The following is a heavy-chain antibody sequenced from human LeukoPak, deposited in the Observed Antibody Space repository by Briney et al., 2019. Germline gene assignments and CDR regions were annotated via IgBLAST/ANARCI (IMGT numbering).Heavy chain of an antibody. CDR1: GFTFSSYS. J-gene: IGHJ4*02. D-gene: IGHD3-22*01. V-gene: IGHV3-21*01. CDR3: ARDSRIQLWGYYYGSSGYRGFDY. CDR2: ISSSSSSYI. Sequence: GGSLRLSCAASGFTFSSYSMNWVRQAPGKGLEWVSSISSSSSSYIYYADSVKGRFTISRDNAKNSLYLQMNSLRAEDTAVYYCARDSRIQLWGYYYGSSGYRGFDYWGQGTLVTVSS.